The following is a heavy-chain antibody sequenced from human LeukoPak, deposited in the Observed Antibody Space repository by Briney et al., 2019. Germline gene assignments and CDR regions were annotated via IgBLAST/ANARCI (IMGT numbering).Heavy chain of an antibody. V-gene: IGHV3-48*03. CDR2: ISSSGSTI. Sequence: GGSLRLSCAASGFTFSSYETNWVRQAPGKGLEWVSYISSSGSTIYYADSVKGRFTISRDNAKNSLYLQMNSLRAEDTAVYYCARDLGGGTFDYWGQGTLVTVSS. D-gene: IGHD1-26*01. CDR1: GFTFSSYE. CDR3: ARDLGGGTFDY. J-gene: IGHJ4*02.